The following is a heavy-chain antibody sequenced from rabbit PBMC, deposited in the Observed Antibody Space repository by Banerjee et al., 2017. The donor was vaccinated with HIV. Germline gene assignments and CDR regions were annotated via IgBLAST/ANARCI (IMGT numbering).Heavy chain of an antibody. V-gene: IGHV1S45*01. D-gene: IGHD4-1*01. CDR2: IGTGGGST. CDR3: ARGVSTSGRGYGL. CDR1: GFDFSSYYN. Sequence: QEQLVESGGGLVQPEGSLTLTCKASGFDFSSYYNMCWVRQAPGKGLEWIACIGTGGGSTWYASWVNGRFTIAKTSSTTVTLQMTSLTAADTSTYFCARGVSTSGRGYGLWGPGTLVTVS. J-gene: IGHJ4*01.